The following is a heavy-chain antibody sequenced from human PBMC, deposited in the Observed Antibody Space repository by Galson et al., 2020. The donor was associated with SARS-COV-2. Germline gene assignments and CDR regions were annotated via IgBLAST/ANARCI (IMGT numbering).Heavy chain of an antibody. D-gene: IGHD2-21*01. Sequence: TGGSLRLSCAASGFTFSSYAMSWVRQAPGKGLEWVSGISGPGGSTYYADSVKGRFTISRDNSKNTLYLQMNSLRGEDTAIYYCAIFRREDPYDYWGQGALVTVSS. CDR3: AIFRREDPYDY. J-gene: IGHJ4*02. CDR1: GFTFSSYA. V-gene: IGHV3-23*01. CDR2: ISGPGGST.